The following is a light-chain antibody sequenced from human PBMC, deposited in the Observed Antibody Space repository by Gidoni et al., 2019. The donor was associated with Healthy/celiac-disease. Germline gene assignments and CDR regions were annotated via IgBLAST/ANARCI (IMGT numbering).Light chain of an antibody. V-gene: IGKV1-8*01. J-gene: IGKJ1*01. CDR1: QGISSH. Sequence: AIRMTQSPSSFSASTGDRVTITCRASQGISSHLAWYQQKPGKAPKLLIYAASTLQSGVPSRFSGSGSGTDFTLTISCLQSEDFATYYFQQYYSYPRTFGQGTKVEIK. CDR2: AAS. CDR3: QQYYSYPRT.